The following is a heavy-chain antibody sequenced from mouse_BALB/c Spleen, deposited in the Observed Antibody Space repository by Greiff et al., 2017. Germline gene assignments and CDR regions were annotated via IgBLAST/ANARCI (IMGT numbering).Heavy chain of an antibody. Sequence: VQLQQSGAELVRPGTSVKVSCKASGYAFTNYLIAWVKQRPGQGLEWIGVINPGSGGTNYNEKFKGKATLTAYKSSSTAYMQLSSLTSDDSAFYFCAREADYDGGYYFDGWGQGTTLTVSS. V-gene: IGHV1-54*01. D-gene: IGHD2-4*01. J-gene: IGHJ2*01. CDR2: INPGSGGT. CDR1: GYAFTNYL. CDR3: AREADYDGGYYFDG.